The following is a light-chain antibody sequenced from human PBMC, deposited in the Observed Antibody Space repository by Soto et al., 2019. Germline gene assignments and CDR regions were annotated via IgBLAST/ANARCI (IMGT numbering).Light chain of an antibody. Sequence: QSALTQPASVSGSPGQSITISCTGTSSDVGGYNYVSWYQQHPGKAPKLIIYDVTNRPSGVSNRFSGSKSGNTASLTISGLQAEDGADYYCSSYTSSITYVFGTGTKLTVL. CDR3: SSYTSSITYV. CDR2: DVT. J-gene: IGLJ1*01. CDR1: SSDVGGYNY. V-gene: IGLV2-14*01.